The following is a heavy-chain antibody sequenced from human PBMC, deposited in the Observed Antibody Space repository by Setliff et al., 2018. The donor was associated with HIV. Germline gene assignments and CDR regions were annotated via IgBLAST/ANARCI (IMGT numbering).Heavy chain of an antibody. J-gene: IGHJ4*02. V-gene: IGHV4-34*01. Sequence: PSQTLSLTCAVYGGSFSGFYWSWIRQPPGKGLEWIGEINHSGSTTYNPSLKSRVTISVDTSKNHFSLKLSSVTAADTAVYYCANFLPDTAAAGPRFDYWGQGTLVTV. CDR1: GGSFSGFY. CDR3: ANFLPDTAAAGPRFDY. D-gene: IGHD6-13*01. CDR2: INHSGST.